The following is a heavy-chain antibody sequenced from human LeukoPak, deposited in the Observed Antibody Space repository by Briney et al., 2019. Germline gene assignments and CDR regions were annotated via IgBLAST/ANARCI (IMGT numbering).Heavy chain of an antibody. J-gene: IGHJ4*02. V-gene: IGHV1-46*01. CDR1: GYTFTSYY. D-gene: IGHD5-12*01. CDR2: INPSGGST. Sequence: ASVKVSCKASGYTFTSYYMHWVRQAPGQGLEWMGIINPSGGSTSFAQKFQGRVTMTRDMSTSTVYMELSSLRSEDTAVYYCARGDSGYETLDYWGQGTLVTVSS. CDR3: ARGDSGYETLDY.